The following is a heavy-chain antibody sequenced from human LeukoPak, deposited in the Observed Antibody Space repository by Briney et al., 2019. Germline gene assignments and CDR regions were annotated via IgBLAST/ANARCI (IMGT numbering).Heavy chain of an antibody. CDR1: GGSISSSSYY. D-gene: IGHD4-17*01. V-gene: IGHV4-39*07. CDR2: IYYSGST. Sequence: PSETLSLTCTVSGGSISSSSYYWGWIRQPPGKGLEWIGSIYYSGSTYYNPSLKSRVSISVDTSKNQFSLKLTSLTAADTAVYYCARYGDYGSYFDYWGQGTLVTVSS. CDR3: ARYGDYGSYFDY. J-gene: IGHJ4*02.